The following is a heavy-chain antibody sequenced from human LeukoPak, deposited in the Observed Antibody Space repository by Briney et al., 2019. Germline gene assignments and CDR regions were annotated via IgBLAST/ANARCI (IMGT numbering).Heavy chain of an antibody. CDR1: GGAIISDNFY. CDR2: INYSGTT. J-gene: IGHJ4*02. V-gene: IGHV4-39*01. CDR3: GRLFDS. Sequence: SETLSLTCTVSGGAIISDNFYWGWVRQPPGKGLEWVGSINYSGTTYYNPSLRSRLSISVDTSRTQFFLRLNSVTAADTAVSYCGRLFDSWGQGILATVSS.